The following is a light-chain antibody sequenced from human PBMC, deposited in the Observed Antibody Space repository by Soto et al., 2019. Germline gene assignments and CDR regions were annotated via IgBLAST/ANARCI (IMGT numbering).Light chain of an antibody. J-gene: IGKJ1*01. CDR1: QGISGW. CDR3: QQYNSYSWT. CDR2: DAS. Sequence: DIQMTQSPSTLSASVGDRVTITCRASQGISGWLAWYQQKAGKAPRLLIFDASSLMSGVPSRFSGSGYGTKFTLTIASLQPDDFATYYCQQYNSYSWTFGQVAKVDIK. V-gene: IGKV1-5*01.